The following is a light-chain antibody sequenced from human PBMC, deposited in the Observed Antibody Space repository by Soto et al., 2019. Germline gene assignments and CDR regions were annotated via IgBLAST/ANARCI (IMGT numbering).Light chain of an antibody. CDR1: QSISNW. CDR2: DAS. J-gene: IGKJ2*01. V-gene: IGKV1-5*01. CDR3: QQYNTYPYT. Sequence: DIQMTQSPSTLSASVGDRVIITCRASQSISNWLAWYQQKPGKAPKLLIFDASNLQGGVPSRFRGSGSGTELTLNITGLQPDDFATYYCQQYNTYPYTFGQGTRLEIK.